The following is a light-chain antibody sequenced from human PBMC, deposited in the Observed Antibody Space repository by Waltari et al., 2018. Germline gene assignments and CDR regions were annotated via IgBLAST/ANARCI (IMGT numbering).Light chain of an antibody. CDR3: AAWDDSLTGFYV. CDR1: SSNLGGNY. Sequence: QSVLTQPPSASGTPGQRVTISCSGSSSNLGGNYVYWYQHLPGTAPRLLIYRNNQRPSGVPDRFSGSKSGPSASLAISELRSEDEADYYCAAWDDSLTGFYVFGSGTRVTV. J-gene: IGLJ1*01. V-gene: IGLV1-47*01. CDR2: RNN.